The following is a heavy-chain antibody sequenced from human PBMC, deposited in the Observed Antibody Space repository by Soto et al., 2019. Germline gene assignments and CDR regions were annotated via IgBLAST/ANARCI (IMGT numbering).Heavy chain of an antibody. CDR3: AKGPLYGDYVSG. Sequence: EVQLWESGGGLVQPGGSLRLSCAASGFTFSSYAMSWVRQAPGKGLEWVSGISGRGGSTYYADSVKGRFTISRDNSKNTLYPQMNSLRAEDTAVYYCAKGPLYGDYVSGWGQGTLVTVSS. V-gene: IGHV3-23*01. CDR2: ISGRGGST. D-gene: IGHD4-17*01. CDR1: GFTFSSYA. J-gene: IGHJ4*02.